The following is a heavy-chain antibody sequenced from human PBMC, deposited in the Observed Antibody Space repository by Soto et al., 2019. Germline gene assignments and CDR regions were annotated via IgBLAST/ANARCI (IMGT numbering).Heavy chain of an antibody. CDR2: LYRDNDK. CDR3: AHSSTSGMRYSFDH. Sequence: QITLKESGPTLAKPTQTLTLTCTFSGFSLSTTRVGVGWIRQPPGEALEWLALLYRDNDKLYSPSLKRRLTTTKDISQNQVVLTLTNMDPLDTATYYCAHSSTSGMRYSFDHWGQGTLVTVSS. CDR1: GFSLSTTRVG. J-gene: IGHJ4*02. V-gene: IGHV2-5*02. D-gene: IGHD2-15*01.